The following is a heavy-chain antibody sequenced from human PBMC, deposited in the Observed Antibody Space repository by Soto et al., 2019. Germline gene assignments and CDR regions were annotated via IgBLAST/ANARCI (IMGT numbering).Heavy chain of an antibody. D-gene: IGHD2-15*01. CDR1: GGSITNYY. V-gene: IGHV4-4*07. CDR2: IYTSGST. Sequence: SETLSLTCTVSGGSITNYYWAWIRQPAGEGLEWIGRIYTSGSTNYNPSLKSRVTMSVDTSKNQFSLKLSSVTAADTAVYYCARDETVLGFDYWGQGTLVTVSS. J-gene: IGHJ4*02. CDR3: ARDETVLGFDY.